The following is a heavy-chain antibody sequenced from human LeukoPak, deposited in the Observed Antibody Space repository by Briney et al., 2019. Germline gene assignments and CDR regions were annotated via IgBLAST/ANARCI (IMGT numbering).Heavy chain of an antibody. V-gene: IGHV4-31*03. J-gene: IGHJ4*02. CDR3: ARAQGSGGDYFDH. CDR2: IYYSGPT. Sequence: PSQTPSLTSTVPGGSISSGAYFWSWISHHPGTGLECIGFIYYSGPTYYNPSLKSRVTLSKDTSKNHFSLTLSSVTAAGTAVYYCARAQGSGGDYFDHWGQGTLVTVSS. CDR1: GGSISSGAYF. D-gene: IGHD5-12*01.